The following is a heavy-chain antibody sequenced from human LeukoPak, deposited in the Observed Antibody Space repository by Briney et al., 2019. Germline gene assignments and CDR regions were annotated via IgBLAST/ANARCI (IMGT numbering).Heavy chain of an antibody. CDR1: GFTFSDHY. V-gene: IGHV3-72*01. J-gene: IGHJ4*01. CDR2: TRNKANSYTT. CDR3: ARGENYGYVGFDY. D-gene: IGHD5-18*01. Sequence: PGGSLRLSCAASGFTFSDHYMDWVRQAPGKGLEGVGRTRNKANSYTTEYAASVKGRFTISRDDSKHSMYLQMNSLKNEDTAVYYCARGENYGYVGFDYWGQGTLVTVSS.